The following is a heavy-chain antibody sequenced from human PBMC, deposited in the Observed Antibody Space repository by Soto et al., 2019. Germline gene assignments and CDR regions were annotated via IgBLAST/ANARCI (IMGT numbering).Heavy chain of an antibody. D-gene: IGHD6-6*01. J-gene: IGHJ4*02. CDR2: ISSSSSTI. V-gene: IGHV3-48*02. Sequence: GGSLRLSCAASGFTFSSYSMNWVHQAPGKGLEWVSYISSSSSTIYYADSVKGRFTISRDNAKNSLYLQMNSLRDEDTAVYYCARDPIPYSSSSGPAGRSPGPTSHWGQGTLVTVSS. CDR3: ARDPIPYSSSSGPAGRSPGPTSH. CDR1: GFTFSSYS.